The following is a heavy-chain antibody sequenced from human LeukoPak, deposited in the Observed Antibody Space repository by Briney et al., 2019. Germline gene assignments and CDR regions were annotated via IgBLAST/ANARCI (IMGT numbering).Heavy chain of an antibody. CDR2: IWHDGSIR. Sequence: GRSLRLSCAASGFTFTNYAMHWVRQAPGKGLEWVSIIWHDGSIRYYADSVRGRFTISRDNSRNTVSLQMNSLEVEDSGLYYCARDSTETPLQYWGQGALVAVSS. CDR3: ARDSTETPLQY. D-gene: IGHD4-17*01. V-gene: IGHV3-33*01. CDR1: GFTFTNYA. J-gene: IGHJ4*02.